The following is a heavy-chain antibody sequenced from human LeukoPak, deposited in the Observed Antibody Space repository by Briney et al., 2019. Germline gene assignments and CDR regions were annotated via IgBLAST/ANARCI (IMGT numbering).Heavy chain of an antibody. V-gene: IGHV3-30-3*01. J-gene: IGHJ4*02. D-gene: IGHD6-13*01. CDR3: ASGHSSSWYGDY. CDR1: GFTFSSYA. Sequence: GGSLRLSCAASGFTFSSYAMHWVRQAPGKGLEWVAVISYDGSNKYYADSVKGRFTISRDNSKNTLYLQMNSLRAEDTAVYYCASGHSSSWYGDYWGQGTLVTVSS. CDR2: ISYDGSNK.